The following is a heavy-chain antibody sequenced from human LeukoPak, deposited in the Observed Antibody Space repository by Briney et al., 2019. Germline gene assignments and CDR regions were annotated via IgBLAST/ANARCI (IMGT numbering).Heavy chain of an antibody. V-gene: IGHV3-74*03. CDR1: GFTFSSYW. D-gene: IGHD6-19*01. Sequence: GGSLRLSCAASGFTFSSYWMYWVLQAPGKGLVWVSRINSDGTSTTYAESVKGRFTISRDNAKNSLYLQMISLRDEDTAVYYCAGDSSGWDCFDYWGQGTLVTVSS. J-gene: IGHJ4*02. CDR2: INSDGTST. CDR3: AGDSSGWDCFDY.